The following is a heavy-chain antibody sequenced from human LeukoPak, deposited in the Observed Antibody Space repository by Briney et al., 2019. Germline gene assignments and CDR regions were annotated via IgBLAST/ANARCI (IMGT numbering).Heavy chain of an antibody. CDR2: ISGSGGSA. J-gene: IGHJ3*02. Sequence: PGGSLRLSCAASGFTFSSYAMSWVRQAPGKGLEWVSAISGSGGSAYYADSVKGRFTISRDNSKNTLYLQMNSLRAEDTAVYYCATQEAFGGVIVRDAFDIWGQGTMVTVSS. CDR3: ATQEAFGGVIVRDAFDI. D-gene: IGHD3-16*02. CDR1: GFTFSSYA. V-gene: IGHV3-23*01.